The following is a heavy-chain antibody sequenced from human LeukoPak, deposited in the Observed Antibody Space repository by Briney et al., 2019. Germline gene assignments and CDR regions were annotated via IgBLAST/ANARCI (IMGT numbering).Heavy chain of an antibody. J-gene: IGHJ6*03. CDR3: ARDLRDGYNYFSFYYYMDV. V-gene: IGHV1-18*01. CDR1: GYTFTSYD. CDR2: ISAYNGNT. Sequence: GASVKLSCKASGYTFTSYDINWVRQATGQGLEWMGWISAYNGNTNYAQKLQGRVTMTTDTSTSTAYMELRSLRSDDTAVYYCARDLRDGYNYFSFYYYMDVWGKGTTVTISS. D-gene: IGHD5-24*01.